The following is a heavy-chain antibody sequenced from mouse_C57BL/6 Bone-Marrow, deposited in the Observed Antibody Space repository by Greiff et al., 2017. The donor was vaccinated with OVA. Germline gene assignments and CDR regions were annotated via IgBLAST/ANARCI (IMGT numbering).Heavy chain of an antibody. J-gene: IGHJ3*01. Sequence: EVKLVESGAGLVKPGGSLKLSCAASGFTFSSYAMSWVRQTPEKRLEWVAYISSGGDYIYYADTVKGRFTISRDNARNTLYLQMSSLKSEDTAMYYCTRDPPRGSGPPWFAYWGQGTLVTVSA. V-gene: IGHV5-9-1*02. CDR2: ISSGGDYI. CDR1: GFTFSSYA. CDR3: TRDPPRGSGPPWFAY. D-gene: IGHD3-2*02.